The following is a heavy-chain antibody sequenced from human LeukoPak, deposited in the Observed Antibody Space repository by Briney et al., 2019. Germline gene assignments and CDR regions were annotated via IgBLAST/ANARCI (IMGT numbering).Heavy chain of an antibody. J-gene: IGHJ4*02. V-gene: IGHV3-30*02. CDR1: GFTFSYYG. CDR3: ARDYEPRWYFDY. CDR2: IRYDGNDK. Sequence: GGSLRLSCAASGFTFSYYGMHWVRQAPDKGLEWVAFIRYDGNDKYYAESVKGRFTISRDTSRNTLYLQMNSLRAEDTAVYYCARDYEPRWYFDYWGQGTLVTVSS. D-gene: IGHD3-16*01.